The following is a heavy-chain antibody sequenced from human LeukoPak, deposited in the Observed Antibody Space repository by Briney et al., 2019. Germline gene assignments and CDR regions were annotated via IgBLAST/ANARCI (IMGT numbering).Heavy chain of an antibody. Sequence: ASVKVSCKASGYTFTGYYMHWVRQAPGQGLEWMGWINPNGGGTNYAQKFQGRVTMTRDTSISTAYMELSRLRPDDTAVYYCARGPPIAVAHFDYWGQGTLVTVSS. J-gene: IGHJ4*02. CDR1: GYTFTGYY. V-gene: IGHV1-2*02. CDR3: ARGPPIAVAHFDY. D-gene: IGHD6-19*01. CDR2: INPNGGGT.